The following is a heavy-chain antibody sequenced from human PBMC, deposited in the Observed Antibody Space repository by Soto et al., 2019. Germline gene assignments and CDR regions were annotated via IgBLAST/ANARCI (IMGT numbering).Heavy chain of an antibody. CDR3: ARAWQQLGPYYYYGMDV. CDR1: GGTFSSYA. Sequence: GASVKVSCKASGGTFSSYAISWVRQAPGQGLEWMGGIIPIFGTANYAQKFQGRVTITADESTSTAYMELSSLRSEDTAVYYCARAWQQLGPYYYYGMDVWGQGTTVTVSS. D-gene: IGHD6-13*01. J-gene: IGHJ6*02. V-gene: IGHV1-69*13. CDR2: IIPIFGTA.